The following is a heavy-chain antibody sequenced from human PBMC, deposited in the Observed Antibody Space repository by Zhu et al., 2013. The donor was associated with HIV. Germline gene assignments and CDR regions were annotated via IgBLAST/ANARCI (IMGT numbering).Heavy chain of an antibody. D-gene: IGHD4-17*01. CDR3: TRSRTVEKAEYFQH. V-gene: IGHV1-2*02. Sequence: QVQLVQSGAVMKKPGASVKVSCKTSGYTFAAYYLHWVRQAPGQGLEWMGWVNPNTGATNYAQKFQGRVTMTRDTSITTVYMDLNSLRSDDTAVYFCTRSRTVEKAEYFQHWGQGTLVTVFS. CDR2: VNPNTGAT. CDR1: GYTFAAYY. J-gene: IGHJ1*01.